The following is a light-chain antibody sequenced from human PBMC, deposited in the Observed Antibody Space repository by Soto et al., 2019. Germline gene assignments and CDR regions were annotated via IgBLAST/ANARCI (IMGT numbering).Light chain of an antibody. Sequence: EIVLTQSPATLSSFPGDRVTLSCRASQYINTRLAWYQHRPGQAPRLLIYGASTRATGIPARFSGSGSETDFTLTISSLEPEDFAVYYCQHRMNWPLTFGQGTRLEIK. V-gene: IGKV3-11*01. J-gene: IGKJ5*01. CDR1: QYINTR. CDR2: GAS. CDR3: QHRMNWPLT.